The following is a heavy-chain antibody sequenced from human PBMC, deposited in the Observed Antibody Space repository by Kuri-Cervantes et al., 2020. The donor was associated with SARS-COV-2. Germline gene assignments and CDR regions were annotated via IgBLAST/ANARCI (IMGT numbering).Heavy chain of an antibody. D-gene: IGHD2-15*01. CDR2: IYYSGST. Sequence: GSLRLSCTVSGGSISSYYWSWIRQPPGKGLEWIGYIYYSGSTNYNPSLKSRVTISVDTSKNQFSLKLSSVTAADTAVYYCARGLGLYCSGGSCAKWFDPWGQGTLVTVSS. V-gene: IGHV4-59*01. CDR3: ARGLGLYCSGGSCAKWFDP. CDR1: GGSISSYY. J-gene: IGHJ5*02.